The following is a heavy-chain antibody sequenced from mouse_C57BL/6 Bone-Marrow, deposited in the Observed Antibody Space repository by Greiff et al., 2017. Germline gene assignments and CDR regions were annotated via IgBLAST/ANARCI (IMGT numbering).Heavy chain of an antibody. CDR3: ARQRGSYYYGSSRY. Sequence: EVKVIESGGGLVQPGESLKLSFESNEYEFPSHDMSWVRKPPETRLELVAAINSDGGSTYYPDTMERRFLISRDNTKKTLYLQRSSRRSEDTALYYWARQRGSYYYGSSRYWGQGTTRTVSS. CDR2: INSDGGST. J-gene: IGHJ2*01. D-gene: IGHD1-1*01. CDR1: EYEFPSHD. V-gene: IGHV5-2*01.